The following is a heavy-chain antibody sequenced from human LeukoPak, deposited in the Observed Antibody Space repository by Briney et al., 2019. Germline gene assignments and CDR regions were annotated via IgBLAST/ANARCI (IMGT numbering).Heavy chain of an antibody. J-gene: IGHJ3*01. V-gene: IGHV3-53*01. D-gene: IGHD2-21*02. CDR1: GFTVSSSY. Sequence: GGSLRLSCAASGFTVSSSYMTWVRQAPGKGLEWVSITYSGGITYYADSVKGRLTISRDNSKNTLYLEMNSLRAEDTAIYYCARAIFCGGDCFPRADGFDFWGPGTMVTVSS. CDR2: TYSGGIT. CDR3: ARAIFCGGDCFPRADGFDF.